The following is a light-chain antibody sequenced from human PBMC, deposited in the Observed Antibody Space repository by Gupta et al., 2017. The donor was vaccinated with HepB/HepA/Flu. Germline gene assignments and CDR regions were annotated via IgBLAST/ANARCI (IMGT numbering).Light chain of an antibody. CDR2: QDY. CDR3: QAWDSTTGV. V-gene: IGLV3-1*01. Sequence: SYDLTQPPSVSVSPGQPASITCSGDKLGDKYTCWYQQKPGQSPVLFIHQDYKRPSGIPERFSGSNSGNTATLTISGTQARAEADYYCQAWDSTTGVFGTGTKVTVL. J-gene: IGLJ1*01. CDR1: KLGDKY.